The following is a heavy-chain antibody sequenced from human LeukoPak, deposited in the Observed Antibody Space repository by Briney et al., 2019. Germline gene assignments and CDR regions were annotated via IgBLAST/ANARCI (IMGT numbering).Heavy chain of an antibody. V-gene: IGHV4-31*03. D-gene: IGHD3-3*01. J-gene: IGHJ4*02. CDR2: IYYSGST. Sequence: SETLSLTCTVSGGSISSGGYYWSWIRQHPGKGLEWIGYIYYSGSTYYNPSLKSRVTISVDTSKNQFSLKLSSVTAADTAVYYCARGVDLHYFDYWGQGTLVTVSS. CDR1: GGSISSGGYY. CDR3: ARGVDLHYFDY.